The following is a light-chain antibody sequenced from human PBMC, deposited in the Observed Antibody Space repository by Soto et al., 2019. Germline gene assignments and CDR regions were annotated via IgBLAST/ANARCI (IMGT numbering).Light chain of an antibody. CDR2: AAS. J-gene: IGKJ2*01. V-gene: IGKV1-9*01. Sequence: DIQLTQSPSFLSASVGDRVTITCRASRGISSYLAWFQQIPGKPPKLVIYAASTLQPGVPSRFSGGGSGTEFTLTISSLQPEDLATSYCQQLDSHPSTFGQGPKLEI. CDR1: RGISSY. CDR3: QQLDSHPST.